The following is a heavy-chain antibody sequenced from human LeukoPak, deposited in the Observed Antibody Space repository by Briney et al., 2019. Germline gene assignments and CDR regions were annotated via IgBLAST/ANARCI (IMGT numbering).Heavy chain of an antibody. CDR1: GGSISSYY. J-gene: IGHJ4*02. Sequence: ETSETLSLTCTVSGGSISSYYWSWIRQPPGKGLEWIGYIYYSGSTNYNPSLKSRVTMSVDTSKNQFSLKLSSVTAADTAVYYCARDTDYGDYGYWGQGTLVTVSS. V-gene: IGHV4-59*12. CDR2: IYYSGST. CDR3: ARDTDYGDYGY. D-gene: IGHD4-17*01.